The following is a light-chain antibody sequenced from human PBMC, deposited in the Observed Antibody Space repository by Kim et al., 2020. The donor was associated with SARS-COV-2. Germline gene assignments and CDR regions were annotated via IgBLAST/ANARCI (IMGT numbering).Light chain of an antibody. V-gene: IGLV4-60*03. J-gene: IGLJ3*02. CDR3: ETWDSNTPV. CDR1: SGQSSYI. CDR2: LEGSGSY. Sequence: SSGKLTCTLSSGQSSYIIAWHQQQPGKAPRYLMKLEGSGSYNKGSGVPDRFSGSSSGADRYLTISNLQSEDEADYYCETWDSNTPVFGGGTQLTVL.